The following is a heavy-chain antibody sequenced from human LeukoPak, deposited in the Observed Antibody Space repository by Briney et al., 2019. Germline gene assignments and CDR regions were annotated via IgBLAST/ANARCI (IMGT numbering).Heavy chain of an antibody. CDR1: GFTFSSYS. CDR3: ARSDVLLWFGEFYYFDY. V-gene: IGHV3-21*01. Sequence: MPGGSLRLSCAASGFTFSSYSMNWVRQAPGKGLEWVSSISSSSSSYIYYADSVKGRFTISRDNAKNSLYLQMNSLRAEDTAVYYCARSDVLLWFGEFYYFDYWGQGTLVTVSS. CDR2: ISSSSSSYI. J-gene: IGHJ4*02. D-gene: IGHD3-10*01.